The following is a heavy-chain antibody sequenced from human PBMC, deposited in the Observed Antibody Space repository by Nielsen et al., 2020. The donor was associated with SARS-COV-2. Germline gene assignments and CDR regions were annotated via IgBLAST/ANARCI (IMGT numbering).Heavy chain of an antibody. D-gene: IGHD3-22*01. J-gene: IGHJ4*02. CDR1: GYTFTNNY. Sequence: ASVKVSCKASGYTFTNNYMHWVRQAPGQGLGWMGLINPTNGGTTYAQKFLGTVTMTRDTSTSTVYMELSSLRSDDTAVYYCARDSSGTYRRVDYWGQGTLVTVSS. CDR3: ARDSSGTYRRVDY. V-gene: IGHV1-46*01. CDR2: INPTNGGT.